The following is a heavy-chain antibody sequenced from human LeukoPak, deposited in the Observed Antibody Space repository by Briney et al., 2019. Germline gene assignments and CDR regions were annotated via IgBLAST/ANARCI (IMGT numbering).Heavy chain of an antibody. CDR3: ARVATMVRVPLDALDI. Sequence: GGSLRLSCAASGFTFSSYWMHWVRQAPGKGLVWVSRIKVDGSSTTYADSVKGRFTISRDNAKNSLYLQMNSLRAEDTAVYYCARVATMVRVPLDALDIWGQGTMVSVS. J-gene: IGHJ3*02. CDR1: GFTFSSYW. V-gene: IGHV3-74*01. CDR2: IKVDGSST. D-gene: IGHD3-10*01.